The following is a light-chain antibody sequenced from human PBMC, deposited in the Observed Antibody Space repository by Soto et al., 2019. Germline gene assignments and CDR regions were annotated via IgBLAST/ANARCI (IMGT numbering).Light chain of an antibody. CDR2: DSS. CDR1: QSVGSS. V-gene: IGKV3-11*01. Sequence: EIVLTHSPATLSLSPGERATLSCRASQSVGSSLAWYQQKPGQPPSLLIYDSSNRATGIPARFSGSGSGTEFSLTISSLQSEDFAVYYCQQYSKWPITFGQGTRLEIK. CDR3: QQYSKWPIT. J-gene: IGKJ5*01.